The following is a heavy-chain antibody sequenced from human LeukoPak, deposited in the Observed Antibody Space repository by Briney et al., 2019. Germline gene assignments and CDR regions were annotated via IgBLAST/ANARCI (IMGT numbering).Heavy chain of an antibody. J-gene: IGHJ5*02. CDR3: ARDRWFDP. CDR2: ISSGGSTK. Sequence: PWGSLPLSCAASGFTFSSCEKNGVRQAPGKGLEWVSYISSGGSTKYYADSVKGRFTISRDNAKNSLYLQMNSLRAEDTAVYYCARDRWFDPWGQGNLVTVSS. V-gene: IGHV3-48*03. CDR1: GFTFSSCE.